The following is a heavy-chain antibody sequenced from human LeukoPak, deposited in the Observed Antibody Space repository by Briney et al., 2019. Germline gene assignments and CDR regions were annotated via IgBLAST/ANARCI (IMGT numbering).Heavy chain of an antibody. CDR3: TDGMITGAFDI. CDR2: INSDGSST. V-gene: IGHV3-74*01. Sequence: GGSLRLSCAASGFTLSSDWMHWVRQAPGKGLVWVSRINSDGSSTSYADSVKGRFTISRDNAKNSLYLQMNSLRAEDTAVYYCTDGMITGAFDIWGQGTMVTVSS. D-gene: IGHD3-16*01. J-gene: IGHJ3*02. CDR1: GFTLSSDW.